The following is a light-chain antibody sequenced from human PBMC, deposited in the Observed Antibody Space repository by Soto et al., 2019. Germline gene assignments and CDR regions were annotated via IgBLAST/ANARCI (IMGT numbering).Light chain of an antibody. CDR1: SSDVGGYNY. Sequence: QSALTQPASVSGSPGQSITISCTGTSSDVGGYNYVFWYQQYPGKAPRLIIYEVSNRPSGVSNRFSGSKSGNRASLTISGLQAEDEADYYCSSYSSSSTLCVFGTGTKLTVL. V-gene: IGLV2-14*01. CDR2: EVS. CDR3: SSYSSSSTLCV. J-gene: IGLJ1*01.